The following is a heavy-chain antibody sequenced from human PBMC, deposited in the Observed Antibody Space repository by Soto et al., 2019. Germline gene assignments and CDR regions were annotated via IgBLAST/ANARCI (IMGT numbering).Heavy chain of an antibody. CDR3: ASHSSGWWGIKSNAFDI. Sequence: EVQLVESGGGLVKPGRSLRLSCTASGFTFGDYAMSWFRQAPGKGLEWVGFIRSKAYGGTTEYAASVKGRFTISRDDSKSIAYLQMNSLRAEDTAVYYCASHSSGWWGIKSNAFDIWGQGTMVTVSS. J-gene: IGHJ3*02. CDR2: IRSKAYGGTT. D-gene: IGHD6-19*01. V-gene: IGHV3-49*05. CDR1: GFTFGDYA.